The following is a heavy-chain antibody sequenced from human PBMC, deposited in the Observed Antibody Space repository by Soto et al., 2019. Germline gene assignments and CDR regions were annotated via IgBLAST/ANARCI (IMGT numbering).Heavy chain of an antibody. CDR3: ARNIGTVAYYDILTGFKRPPWFDP. Sequence: QLQLQESGPGLVKPSETLSLTCTVSGGSISSSSYYWGWIRQPPGKGLEWIGSIYYSGSTYYNPSLKSRVTISVDTSKNHSSIRLSSVTAADRAVYYCARNIGTVAYYDILTGFKRPPWFDPWGQGTLVTVSS. V-gene: IGHV4-39*02. D-gene: IGHD3-9*01. J-gene: IGHJ5*02. CDR1: GGSISSSSYY. CDR2: IYYSGST.